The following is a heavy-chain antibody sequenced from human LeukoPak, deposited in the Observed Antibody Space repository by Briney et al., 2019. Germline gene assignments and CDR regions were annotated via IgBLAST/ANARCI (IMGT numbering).Heavy chain of an antibody. D-gene: IGHD5-24*01. CDR1: GYTLTELS. Sequence: GASVTVSCKVSGYTLTELSMHWVRQAPGKGLEWMGGFDPEDGETIYAQKFQGRVTMTEDTSTDTAYMELSSLRSEDTAVYYCATVERPQSPFDYWGQGTLVTVSS. CDR2: FDPEDGET. V-gene: IGHV1-24*01. J-gene: IGHJ4*02. CDR3: ATVERPQSPFDY.